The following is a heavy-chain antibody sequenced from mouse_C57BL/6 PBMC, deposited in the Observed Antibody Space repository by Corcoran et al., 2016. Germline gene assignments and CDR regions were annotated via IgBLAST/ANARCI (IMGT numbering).Heavy chain of an antibody. CDR2: INTYSGVP. D-gene: IGHD2-3*01. Sequence: QIQLAQSGPELKKPGETVKISCKASGYTFTTYGMSWVKQAPGKGLKWMGWINTYSGVPTYADDFKGRFAFSLETSASTAYLQINNLKNEDTATYFCARDGYYLYYWGQGTTLTVSS. J-gene: IGHJ2*01. CDR1: GYTFTTYG. V-gene: IGHV9-3*01. CDR3: ARDGYYLYY.